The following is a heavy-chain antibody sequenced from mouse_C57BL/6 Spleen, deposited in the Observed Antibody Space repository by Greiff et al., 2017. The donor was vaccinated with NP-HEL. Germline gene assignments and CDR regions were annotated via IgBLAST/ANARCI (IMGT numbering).Heavy chain of an antibody. CDR3: ASNEDALGGLAY. Sequence: QVQLQQSGAELVKPGASVKLSCKASGYTFTEYTIHWVKQRSGQGLEWIGWFYPGSGSIKYNEKFKDKATLTADKSSSTVYMELSRVTSEDSAVYFCASNEDALGGLAYWGQGTLVTVSA. J-gene: IGHJ3*01. CDR1: GYTFTEYT. CDR2: FYPGSGSI. V-gene: IGHV1-62-2*01. D-gene: IGHD3-3*01.